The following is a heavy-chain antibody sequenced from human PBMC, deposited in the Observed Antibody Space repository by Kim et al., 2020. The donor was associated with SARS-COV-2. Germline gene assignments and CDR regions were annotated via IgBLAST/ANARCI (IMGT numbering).Heavy chain of an antibody. Sequence: YYADPVKGRFTNSRDNYKNTVYLQVNRLKAEHTAVYYCARELSGYNSADYWGQGTLVTVSS. V-gene: IGHV3-30*01. D-gene: IGHD5-18*01. J-gene: IGHJ4*02. CDR3: ARELSGYNSADY.